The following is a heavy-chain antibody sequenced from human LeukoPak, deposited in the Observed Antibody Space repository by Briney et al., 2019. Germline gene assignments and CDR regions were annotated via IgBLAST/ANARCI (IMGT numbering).Heavy chain of an antibody. CDR1: GGSISSSSDY. CDR3: ARGDYCSGGSCYDHAFDI. Sequence: PSETLSLTCPGSGGSISSSSDYWGWIRQPPGKGLEWIGGIYFGGSTYYNPSLKSRVTISVDTSKNQFSLKLSSVTAADTAVYYCARGDYCSGGSCYDHAFDIWGQGTMVTVSS. CDR2: IYFGGST. J-gene: IGHJ3*02. D-gene: IGHD2-15*01. V-gene: IGHV4-39*01.